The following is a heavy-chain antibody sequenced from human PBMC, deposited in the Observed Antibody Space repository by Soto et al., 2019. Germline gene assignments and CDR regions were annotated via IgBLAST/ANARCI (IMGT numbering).Heavy chain of an antibody. CDR2: ISSSSSYI. D-gene: IGHD5-18*01. CDR3: ARATANTAGDYYYYGMDV. V-gene: IGHV3-21*01. J-gene: IGHJ6*02. CDR1: GFTFSSYS. Sequence: GGSLRLSCAASGFTFSSYSMNWVRQAPGKGLEWVSSISSSSSYIYYADSVKGRFTISRDNAKISLYLQMNSLRAEDTAVYYCARATANTAGDYYYYGMDVWGQGTTVTVSS.